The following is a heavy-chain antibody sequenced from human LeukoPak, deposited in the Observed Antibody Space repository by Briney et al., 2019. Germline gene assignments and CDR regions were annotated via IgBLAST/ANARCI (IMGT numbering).Heavy chain of an antibody. CDR1: GYSFTSYW. Sequence: GESLKISCKGSGYSFTSYWIGWARQMPGKGLEWMGIVYPGDSDTRYNPSFHGQVTISADKSISTAYLQWSSLKASDTAMYYCARRRDERGYKDIFDIWGQGTMVTVSS. CDR3: ARRRDERGYKDIFDI. J-gene: IGHJ3*02. V-gene: IGHV5-51*01. D-gene: IGHD5-18*01. CDR2: VYPGDSDT.